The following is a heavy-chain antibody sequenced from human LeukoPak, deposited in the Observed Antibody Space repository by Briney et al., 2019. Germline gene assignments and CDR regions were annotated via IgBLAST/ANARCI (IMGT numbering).Heavy chain of an antibody. CDR2: IYYSGST. CDR1: GGSISSSSYY. J-gene: IGHJ6*03. D-gene: IGHD4-17*01. V-gene: IGHV4-39*07. CDR3: ARGDYGPYYYYMDV. Sequence: SETLSLTCTVSGGSISSSSYYWGWIRQPPGKGLEWIGSIYYSGSTYYNPSLKSRVTISVDTSKNQFSLKLSSVTAADTAVYYCARGDYGPYYYYMDVWGKGTTVTVPS.